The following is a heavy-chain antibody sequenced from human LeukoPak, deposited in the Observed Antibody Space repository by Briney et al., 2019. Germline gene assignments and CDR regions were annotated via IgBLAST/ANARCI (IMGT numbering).Heavy chain of an antibody. CDR1: GYSISSGYY. Sequence: SETLSLTCAVSGYSISSGYYWGWIRQPPGKGLEWIGSIYRSGSTYYNPSLKSRVTISVDTSKNQFSLKLSSVTAADTAVYYCASSFLASNNWFDPWGQGTLVTVPS. CDR2: IYRSGST. J-gene: IGHJ5*02. CDR3: ASSFLASNNWFDP. D-gene: IGHD3-3*02. V-gene: IGHV4-38-2*01.